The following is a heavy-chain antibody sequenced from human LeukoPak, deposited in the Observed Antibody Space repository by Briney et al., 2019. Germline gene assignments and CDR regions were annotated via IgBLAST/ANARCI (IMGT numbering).Heavy chain of an antibody. CDR3: ARDPGYCSGGSCGNFDY. CDR2: MYYSGST. J-gene: IGHJ4*02. CDR1: GGSVSSASNY. D-gene: IGHD2-15*01. V-gene: IGHV4-61*01. Sequence: SETLSFTCTVSGGSVSSASNYWSWIRQPPGKGLEWIGYMYYSGSTSYNPSLKSRVTISADTSKNQFSLKLSSVTAADTAVYYCARDPGYCSGGSCGNFDYWGQGTLVTVSS.